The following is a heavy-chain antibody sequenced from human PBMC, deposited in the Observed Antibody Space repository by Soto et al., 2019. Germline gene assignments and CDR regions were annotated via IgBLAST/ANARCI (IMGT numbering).Heavy chain of an antibody. CDR1: GGSISSSSYY. V-gene: IGHV4-39*01. D-gene: IGHD4-17*01. CDR2: IYYSGST. Sequence: SETLSLTCTVSGGSISSSSYYWGWIRQPPGKGLEWIGSIYYSGSTYYNPSLKSRVTISVDTSKNQFSLKLSSVTAADTAVYYCARHWGAVTDAIDIRGQGTIVTVSS. J-gene: IGHJ3*02. CDR3: ARHWGAVTDAIDI.